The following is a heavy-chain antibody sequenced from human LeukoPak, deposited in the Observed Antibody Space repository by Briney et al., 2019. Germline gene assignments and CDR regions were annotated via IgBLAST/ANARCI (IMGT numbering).Heavy chain of an antibody. J-gene: IGHJ4*02. Sequence: PGGSLRLSCAASGFTFSSYGMHWVRQAPGKGLEWVAFIRYDGSNKYYADSVKGRFTISRDNSKNTLYLQMNSLRAEDTAVYYCASGHYYDSSGYYVWGQGTLVTVSS. D-gene: IGHD3-22*01. CDR3: ASGHYYDSSGYYV. CDR1: GFTFSSYG. V-gene: IGHV3-30*02. CDR2: IRYDGSNK.